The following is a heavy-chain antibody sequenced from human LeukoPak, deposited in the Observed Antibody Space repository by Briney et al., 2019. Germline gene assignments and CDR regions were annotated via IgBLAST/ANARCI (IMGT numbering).Heavy chain of an antibody. J-gene: IGHJ4*02. CDR3: AKDRYSSSDDY. Sequence: GGSLRLSCAASGFTFSSYAMSWVRQAPGKGLEWVSAISGGGSTIYYADSVKGRFTISRDNAKNSLYLQMNSLRAEDTAVYYCAKDRYSSSDDYWGQGTLVTVSS. CDR2: ISGGGSTI. CDR1: GFTFSSYA. D-gene: IGHD6-13*01. V-gene: IGHV3-23*01.